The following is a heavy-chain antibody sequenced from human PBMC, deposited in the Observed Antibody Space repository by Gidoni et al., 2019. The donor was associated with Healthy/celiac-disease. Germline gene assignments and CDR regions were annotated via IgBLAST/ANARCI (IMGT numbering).Heavy chain of an antibody. Sequence: DVQLVESGGGLVQTGRSLRLSWAASGFTFADYAMHWAGQAPGKGRGWVSGISWKSGSIGYADSVKGRFTISRDNAKNSLYLQMNSRRAEDTALDYCAKTPIVGALGNAFDIWGQGTMVTVSS. CDR3: AKTPIVGALGNAFDI. D-gene: IGHD1-26*01. V-gene: IGHV3-9*01. J-gene: IGHJ3*02. CDR1: GFTFADYA. CDR2: ISWKSGSI.